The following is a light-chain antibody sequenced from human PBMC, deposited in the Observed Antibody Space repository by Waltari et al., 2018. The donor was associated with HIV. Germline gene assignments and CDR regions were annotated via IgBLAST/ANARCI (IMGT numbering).Light chain of an antibody. CDR2: DDS. Sequence: SYVLTQPPSVSMAPGKTARITCGGYNIGSKSVHWYQQKPGQAPVLVIYDDSDRPSGSPERVSGSNSGNTATLTISRVEAGDEADYYCQVWESGIVVFGGGTKVTVL. CDR1: NIGSKS. V-gene: IGLV3-21*01. J-gene: IGLJ2*01. CDR3: QVWESGIVV.